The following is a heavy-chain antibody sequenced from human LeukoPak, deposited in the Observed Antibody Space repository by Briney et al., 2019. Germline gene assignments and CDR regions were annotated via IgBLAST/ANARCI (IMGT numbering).Heavy chain of an antibody. Sequence: SETLSLTCTVSGGSITNNAYYWAWMGQPHGKGLEWIGSIYYSGSTHYNPSLKSRLTISVDTSKTQFSLKLSSVTAADTAVYYCARNETTGLQRTPYYHSYVDVWGKGTTVTVSS. CDR1: GGSITNNAYY. CDR2: IYYSGST. J-gene: IGHJ6*03. CDR3: ARNETTGLQRTPYYHSYVDV. D-gene: IGHD4-11*01. V-gene: IGHV4-39*01.